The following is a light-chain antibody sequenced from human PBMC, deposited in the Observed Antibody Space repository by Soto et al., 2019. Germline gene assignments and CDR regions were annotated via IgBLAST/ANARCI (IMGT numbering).Light chain of an antibody. Sequence: QSALTQPASVSGSPGQSITISCTGTSSDVGGYNNVSWYQQHPGKPPKLMIYDVSNRPSGVSNRFSGSKSGNTASLPISGLQAEDEADYYCSSYTSSSTLVVFGGGTKLTVL. CDR3: SSYTSSSTLVV. CDR1: SSDVGGYNN. CDR2: DVS. V-gene: IGLV2-14*01. J-gene: IGLJ2*01.